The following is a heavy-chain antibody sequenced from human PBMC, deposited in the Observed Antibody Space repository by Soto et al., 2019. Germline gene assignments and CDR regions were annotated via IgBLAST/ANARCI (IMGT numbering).Heavy chain of an antibody. CDR1: GYSFTNYW. Sequence: PGESLKISCKGPGYSFTNYWIAWVRQMPGRGLEWMGIIYPGDSDTKYSPSFQGQVTISADKSITTAYLQWSSLKASDSAMYYCARGRFHYYGMDVWGQGTTVTVSS. J-gene: IGHJ6*02. V-gene: IGHV5-51*01. D-gene: IGHD2-21*01. CDR2: IYPGDSDT. CDR3: ARGRFHYYGMDV.